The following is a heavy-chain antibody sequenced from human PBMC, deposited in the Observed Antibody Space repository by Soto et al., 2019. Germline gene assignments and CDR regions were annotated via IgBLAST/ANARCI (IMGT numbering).Heavy chain of an antibody. D-gene: IGHD6-19*01. Sequence: GGSLRLSCAASGFTFSSYGMHWVRQAPGKGLEWVAVIWYDGSNKYNADSVKGRFTISRDNSKNTLFLQMNGLRAEDTAVYYCARDSSAGAVAGSSGNDYWGQGTLVTVSS. CDR1: GFTFSSYG. CDR2: IWYDGSNK. V-gene: IGHV3-33*01. CDR3: ARDSSAGAVAGSSGNDY. J-gene: IGHJ4*02.